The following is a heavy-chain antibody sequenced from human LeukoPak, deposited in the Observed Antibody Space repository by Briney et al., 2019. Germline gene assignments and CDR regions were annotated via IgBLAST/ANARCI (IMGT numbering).Heavy chain of an antibody. CDR1: GFTFSSYA. V-gene: IGHV3-30*04. Sequence: GGSLRLSCAASGFTFSSYAMHWVRQAPGKGLEWVAVISYDGGNKFYADSVKGRFTISRDNSKNTLYLQMNSLRAEDTAVYYCTRVLLWFGEDFVDYWGQGTLVTVSS. CDR2: ISYDGGNK. J-gene: IGHJ4*02. D-gene: IGHD3-10*01. CDR3: TRVLLWFGEDFVDY.